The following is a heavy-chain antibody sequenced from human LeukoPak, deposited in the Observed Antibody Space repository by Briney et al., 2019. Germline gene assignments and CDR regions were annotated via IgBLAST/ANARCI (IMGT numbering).Heavy chain of an antibody. Sequence: PGGSLRLSCAASGLTFSSYAMSWVRQAPGKGLEWVSVIGGSGDSAYYADSVKGRFTISRDNSKNTLYLQMNSLRAEDTAIYYCAKTSSTSCYSCVFDYWGQGTLVTVSS. J-gene: IGHJ4*02. CDR2: IGGSGDSA. V-gene: IGHV3-23*01. CDR1: GLTFSSYA. D-gene: IGHD2-2*01. CDR3: AKTSSTSCYSCVFDY.